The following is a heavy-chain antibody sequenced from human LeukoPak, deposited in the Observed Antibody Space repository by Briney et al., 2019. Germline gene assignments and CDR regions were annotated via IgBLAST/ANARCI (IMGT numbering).Heavy chain of an antibody. CDR2: INPNSGGT. CDR1: GYTFTGYY. Sequence: ASVKVSCKASGYTFTGYYMHWVRQAPGQGLEWMGRINPNSGGTNYAQKFQGRITMTRDTSISTAYMELSRLRSDDTAVYYCARVSTTYYYGSGSYNCFDYWGQGTLVTVSS. CDR3: ARVSTTYYYGSGSYNCFDY. J-gene: IGHJ4*02. D-gene: IGHD3-10*01. V-gene: IGHV1-2*06.